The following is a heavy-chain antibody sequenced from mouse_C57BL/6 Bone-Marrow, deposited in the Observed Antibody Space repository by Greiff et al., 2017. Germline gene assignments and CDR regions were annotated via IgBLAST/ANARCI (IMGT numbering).Heavy chain of an antibody. J-gene: IGHJ3*01. V-gene: IGHV1-18*01. CDR1: GYTFTDYN. Sequence: EVKLQQSGPELVKPGASVKIPCKASGYTFTDYNMDWVKQSHGKSLEWIGDINPNNGGTIYNQKFKGKATLTVDKSSSTAYMELRSLTSEDTAVYYCAREGHYYYGSRPPFAYWGQGTLVTVSA. D-gene: IGHD1-1*01. CDR3: AREGHYYYGSRPPFAY. CDR2: INPNNGGT.